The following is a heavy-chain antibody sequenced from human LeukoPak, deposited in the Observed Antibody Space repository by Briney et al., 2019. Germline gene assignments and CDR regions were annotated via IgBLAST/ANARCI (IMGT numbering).Heavy chain of an antibody. Sequence: GGSLRLSCAASGFTVSSKYMNWVRQAPGKGLEWVSVIHSGGSTYYADSAKGRFTISRDNSKNTQYLEMNNLRAEDTAVYYCARLGAHYYVLTRYYMPSYFDYWGQGTLVTVSS. V-gene: IGHV3-66*04. CDR2: IHSGGST. J-gene: IGHJ4*02. D-gene: IGHD3-9*01. CDR3: ARLGAHYYVLTRYYMPSYFDY. CDR1: GFTVSSKY.